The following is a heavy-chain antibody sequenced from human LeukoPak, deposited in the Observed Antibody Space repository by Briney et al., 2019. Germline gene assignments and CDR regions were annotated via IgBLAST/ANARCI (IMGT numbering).Heavy chain of an antibody. CDR2: IYTSGST. Sequence: SETLSLTCTVSGGSISSGSYYWSWIRQPAGKGLEWIGRIYTSGSTNYNPSLKSRVTISVDTSKNQFSLKLSSVTAADTAVYYCARDPVSSWSDPYYMDVWGKGTTVTVSS. CDR1: GGSISSGSYY. D-gene: IGHD6-13*01. V-gene: IGHV4-61*02. CDR3: ARDPVSSWSDPYYMDV. J-gene: IGHJ6*03.